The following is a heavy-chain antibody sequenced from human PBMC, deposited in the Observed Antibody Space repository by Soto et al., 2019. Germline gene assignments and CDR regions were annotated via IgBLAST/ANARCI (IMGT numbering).Heavy chain of an antibody. V-gene: IGHV3-74*01. Sequence: GVSLRLSWAASGFIFSSDWMHWVRQAPGGGLVWVSRINTDGSGTTYADSVKGRFTISRDNSKNTLYLQMGSLRAEDMAVYYCARGLAYFDYWGQGTLVTVSS. CDR3: ARGLAYFDY. CDR1: GFIFSSDW. CDR2: INTDGSGT. J-gene: IGHJ4*02.